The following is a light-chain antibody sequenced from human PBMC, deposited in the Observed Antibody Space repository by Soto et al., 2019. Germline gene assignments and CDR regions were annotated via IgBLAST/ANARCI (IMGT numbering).Light chain of an antibody. CDR1: SSDVGAYNS. CDR2: KGT. J-gene: IGLJ1*01. V-gene: IGLV2-23*01. Sequence: QSVLAQPASVSGSPGQSITISCTGTSSDVGAYNSVSWYQQHPHRAPQVIIYKGTQRPSGVFNRFSGSTSGNAASLTISALQADDEADYFCCSSAPESTYVFGTGTKLTVL. CDR3: CSSAPESTYV.